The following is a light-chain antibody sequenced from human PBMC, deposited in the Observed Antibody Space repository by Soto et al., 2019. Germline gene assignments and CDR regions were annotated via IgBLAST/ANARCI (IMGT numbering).Light chain of an antibody. J-gene: IGLJ3*02. V-gene: IGLV1-47*02. CDR3: AAWDDNLSGIV. Sequence: QAVVTQPPSASGTAGQGVTISCSGSTSNVGNNYVYWYQQLPGTAPKLLVNSFSERPSGVPDRFFSSKAGTTASLAVSGLRSEDEADYYCAAWDDNLSGIVFGGGTKLTVL. CDR1: TSNVGNNY. CDR2: SFS.